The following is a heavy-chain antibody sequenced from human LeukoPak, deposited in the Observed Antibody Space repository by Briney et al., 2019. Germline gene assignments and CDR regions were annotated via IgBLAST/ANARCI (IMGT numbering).Heavy chain of an antibody. J-gene: IGHJ4*02. D-gene: IGHD2-15*01. Sequence: PGGSLRLSCAASGFTFSSYAMSWVRQAPGKGLEWVSAIRGSGGSTYYADSVKGRFTISRDNSKNTLYLQMNSLRAEDTAVYYCAKDRLWRTSRYCSGGSCSTETDYWGQGTLVTVSS. V-gene: IGHV3-23*01. CDR3: AKDRLWRTSRYCSGGSCSTETDY. CDR1: GFTFSSYA. CDR2: IRGSGGST.